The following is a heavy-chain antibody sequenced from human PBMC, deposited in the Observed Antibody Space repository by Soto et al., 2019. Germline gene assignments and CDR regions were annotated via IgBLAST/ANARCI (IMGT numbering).Heavy chain of an antibody. CDR3: ARHRWGSGSYSGLLDF. CDR1: GGSISSSSYF. J-gene: IGHJ4*02. CDR2: VHYSGNT. D-gene: IGHD3-10*01. Sequence: ASETLSLTCTVPGGSISSSSYFWGWVRQPPGKGLEWVGAVHYSGNTNYNPSLQSRVSISVDTSQNHFSLRLRSVTAADTAVYYCARHRWGSGSYSGLLDFWGQGALVTVSS. V-gene: IGHV4-39*01.